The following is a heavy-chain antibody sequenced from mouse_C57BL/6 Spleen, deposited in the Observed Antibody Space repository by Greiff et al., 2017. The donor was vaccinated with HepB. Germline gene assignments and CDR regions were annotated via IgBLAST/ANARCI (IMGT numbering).Heavy chain of an antibody. CDR1: GYTFTDYY. V-gene: IGHV1-19*01. D-gene: IGHD1-1*01. J-gene: IGHJ4*01. CDR2: INPYNGGT. CDR3: ARGGATVVTMDY. Sequence: EVQLQQSGPVLVKPGASVKMSCKASGYTFTDYYMNWVKQSHGKSLEWIGVINPYNGGTSYNQKFKGKATLTVDKSSSTAYMELNSLTSEDSAVYYCARGGATVVTMDYWGQGTSVTVSS.